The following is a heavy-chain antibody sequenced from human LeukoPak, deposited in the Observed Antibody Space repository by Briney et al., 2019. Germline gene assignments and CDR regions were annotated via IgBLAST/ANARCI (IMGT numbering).Heavy chain of an antibody. Sequence: GGSLRLSCAASGFTFSSYSMNWVRQAPGKGLEWVSYISSSSSTIYYADSVKGRFTISRDNAKNSLYLQMNSLRVEDTAIYYCARDPSTLLPTDDSWGQGTLVAVSS. V-gene: IGHV3-48*01. J-gene: IGHJ4*02. CDR3: ARDPSTLLPTDDS. D-gene: IGHD2-2*01. CDR2: ISSSSSTI. CDR1: GFTFSSYS.